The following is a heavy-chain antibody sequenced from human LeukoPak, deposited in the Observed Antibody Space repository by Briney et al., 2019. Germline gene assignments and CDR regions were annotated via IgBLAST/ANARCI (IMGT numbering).Heavy chain of an antibody. CDR3: ATVEAGTRSRLAWFDP. CDR2: FDPEDGET. V-gene: IGHV1-24*01. Sequence: ASVKVSCKVSGYTLTELSMHWVRQAPGKGLEWMGGFDPEDGETIYAQKFQGRVTMTEDTSTDTAYMELSSLRSEDTAVYYCATVEAGTRSRLAWFDPWGQGTLVTVSS. CDR1: GYTLTELS. D-gene: IGHD6-13*01. J-gene: IGHJ5*02.